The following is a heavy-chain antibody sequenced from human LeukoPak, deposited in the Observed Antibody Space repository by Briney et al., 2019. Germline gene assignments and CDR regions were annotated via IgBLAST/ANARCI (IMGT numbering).Heavy chain of an antibody. D-gene: IGHD3-22*01. CDR2: INPNSGGT. CDR1: GYTFTGYY. J-gene: IGHJ6*03. Sequence: ASVKVSCKASGYTFTGYYMHWVRQAPGQGLEWMGWINPNSGGTNYAQKFQGRVTMTRDTSISTAYMELSRLRSDDTAVYYCAGDGVSYYDSSGYSSYYYYMDVWGKGTTVTVSS. V-gene: IGHV1-2*02. CDR3: AGDGVSYYDSSGYSSYYYYMDV.